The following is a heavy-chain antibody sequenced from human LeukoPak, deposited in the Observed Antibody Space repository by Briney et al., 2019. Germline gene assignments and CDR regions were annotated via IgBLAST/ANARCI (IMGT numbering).Heavy chain of an antibody. CDR1: GFTFSSYG. Sequence: GGSLRLSCAASGFTFSSYGIHWVRQAPGKWPDWVALIRHDGSDKYYADSVKGRFAISRDNSKNTVYLQMNSLRAEDTAVYYCAKDRRVSLGSFDVWGQGTMVTVSS. J-gene: IGHJ3*01. CDR2: IRHDGSDK. V-gene: IGHV3-30*02. CDR3: AKDRRVSLGSFDV. D-gene: IGHD2-15*01.